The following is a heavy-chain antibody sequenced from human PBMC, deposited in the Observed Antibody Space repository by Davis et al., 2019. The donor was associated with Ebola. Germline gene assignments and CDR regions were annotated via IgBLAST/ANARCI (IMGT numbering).Heavy chain of an antibody. V-gene: IGHV1-18*04. CDR3: ARGGGDILTGNYYYGMDV. Sequence: ASVKVSCKASGYTFTSYGISWVRQAPGQGLEWMGWINPHNGNTNYAQNVQGRVTLTTDTSTSTAYMELSSLRSEDTAVYYCARGGGDILTGNYYYGMDVWGQGTTVTVSS. CDR2: INPHNGNT. CDR1: GYTFTSYG. D-gene: IGHD3-9*01. J-gene: IGHJ6*02.